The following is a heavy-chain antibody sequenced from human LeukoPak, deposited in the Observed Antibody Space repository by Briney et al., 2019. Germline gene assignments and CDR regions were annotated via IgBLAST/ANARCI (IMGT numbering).Heavy chain of an antibody. V-gene: IGHV5-51*01. J-gene: IGHJ6*02. CDR1: GYSFTSYW. CDR3: ARYARPGGTYYYGMDV. CDR2: IYPGDSDT. D-gene: IGHD2-8*01. Sequence: PGESLKISCKGSGYSFTSYWIAWVRQMPGKGLEWMGIIYPGDSDTRYSPSFQGQVTFSADKSSSIAYLQWSSLRASDTAIYYCARYARPGGTYYYGMDVWGQGTSVTVSS.